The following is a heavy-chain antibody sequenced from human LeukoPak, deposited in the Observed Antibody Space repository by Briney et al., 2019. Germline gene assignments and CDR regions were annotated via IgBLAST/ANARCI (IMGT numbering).Heavy chain of an antibody. D-gene: IGHD1-1*01. CDR2: IGTASDT. Sequence: AGTLRLSCAASGFTFSSFDMHWVRQPTGQGLECVSTIGTASDTYYPGSVEGRFTLTRDNAKNSLYLQMNSLTAGDTAVYYCARGPPRGKYYYMDVWGKGTTVTVSS. CDR1: GFTFSSFD. CDR3: ARGPPRGKYYYMDV. V-gene: IGHV3-13*01. J-gene: IGHJ6*03.